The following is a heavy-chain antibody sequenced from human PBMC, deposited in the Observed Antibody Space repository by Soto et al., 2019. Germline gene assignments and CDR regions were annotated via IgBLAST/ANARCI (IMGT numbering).Heavy chain of an antibody. CDR2: IIPILGIA. CDR1: GGTFSSYT. J-gene: IGHJ3*02. CDR3: ARRPMEYSGYDYLFAFDI. V-gene: IGHV1-69*02. D-gene: IGHD5-12*01. Sequence: QVQLVQSGAEVKKPGSSVKVSCKASGGTFSSYTISWVRQAPGQGLEWMGRIIPILGIANYAQKFQGRVTITADKSTSTAYMELSSLRSEDTAVYYCARRPMEYSGYDYLFAFDIWGQGTMVTVSS.